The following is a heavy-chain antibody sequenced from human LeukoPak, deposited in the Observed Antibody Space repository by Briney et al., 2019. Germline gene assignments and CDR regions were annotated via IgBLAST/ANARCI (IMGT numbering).Heavy chain of an antibody. J-gene: IGHJ4*02. V-gene: IGHV3-30*18. CDR1: GFTFSSYG. D-gene: IGHD2-2*01. CDR3: AKEDIVVVPAATYFDY. CDR2: ISYDGSNK. Sequence: GGPLRLSCAASGFTFSSYGMHWVRQAPGKGLEWVAVISYDGSNKYYADSVKGRFTISRDNSKNTLYLQMNSLRAEDTAVYYCAKEDIVVVPAATYFDYWGQGTLVTVSS.